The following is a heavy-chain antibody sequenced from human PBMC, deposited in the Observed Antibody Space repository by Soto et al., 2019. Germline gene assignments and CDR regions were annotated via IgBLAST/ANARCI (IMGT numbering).Heavy chain of an antibody. D-gene: IGHD2-15*01. Sequence: GASVKVSCKASGYTFTSYAMHWVRQASGQRLEWMGWINAGNGNTKYSQKFQGRVTITRDTSASTAYMELSSLRSEDTAVYYCARGHCSGGSCYNWFDPWGQGTLVTVSS. V-gene: IGHV1-3*01. CDR1: GYTFTSYA. J-gene: IGHJ5*02. CDR3: ARGHCSGGSCYNWFDP. CDR2: INAGNGNT.